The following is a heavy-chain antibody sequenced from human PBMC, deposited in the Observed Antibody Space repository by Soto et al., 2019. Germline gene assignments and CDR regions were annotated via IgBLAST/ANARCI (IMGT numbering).Heavy chain of an antibody. CDR2: IVVGSGNT. D-gene: IGHD5-12*01. V-gene: IGHV1-58*02. CDR3: AASGYSGIDAFDI. J-gene: IGHJ3*02. Sequence: ASVKVSWQASGITFTSSAMQWGRQARGQRLEWIGWIVVGSGNTNYAQKFQERVTITRDMSTSTAYMELSSLRSEDTAVYYCAASGYSGIDAFDIWGQGTMVTVSS. CDR1: GITFTSSA.